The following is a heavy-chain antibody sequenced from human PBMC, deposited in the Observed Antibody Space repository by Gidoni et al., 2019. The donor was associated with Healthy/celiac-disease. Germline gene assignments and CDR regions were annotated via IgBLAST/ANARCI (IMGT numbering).Heavy chain of an antibody. CDR3: ARNVAMATIVYYYYYGMDV. V-gene: IGHV1-8*01. CDR1: GYTFTSYD. J-gene: IGHJ6*02. Sequence: QVQLVQSGAEVKKPGASVKVSCKASGYTFTSYDINWVRQATGQGLEWMGWMNPNRGNTGYAQKFQGRVTMTRNTSISTAYMELSSLRSEDTAVYYCARNVAMATIVYYYYYGMDVWGQGTTVTVSS. CDR2: MNPNRGNT. D-gene: IGHD5-12*01.